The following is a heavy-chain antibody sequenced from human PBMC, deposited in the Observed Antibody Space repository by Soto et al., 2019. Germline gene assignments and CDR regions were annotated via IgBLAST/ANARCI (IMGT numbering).Heavy chain of an antibody. CDR2: VGYGGST. CDR3: GRHVRGAVTMNWFDP. Sequence: QVQLQESGPGLVKPSETLSLTCNVYGGSIISSNYYWGWIRQPPGKGLEWIGSVGYGGSTFDNPSLKSRVTLFADTSRNQFSLQLTSVTAADTAIYFCGRHVRGAVTMNWFDPWGQGTLVTVSS. V-gene: IGHV4-39*01. CDR1: GGSIISSNYY. J-gene: IGHJ5*02. D-gene: IGHD4-17*01.